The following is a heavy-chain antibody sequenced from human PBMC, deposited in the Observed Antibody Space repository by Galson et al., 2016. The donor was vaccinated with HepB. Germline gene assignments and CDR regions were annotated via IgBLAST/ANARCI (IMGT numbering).Heavy chain of an antibody. Sequence: ETLSLTCTVSGASMSSSYYYWDWIRQPPGKGLGWIGSIYYSGSTYYNPSLKSRVTISVDTSKNQFSLRLGSVTAADTAVYYCARRMRRWFGDPYYSTDVWGKGTTVTVSS. D-gene: IGHD3-10*01. CDR3: ARRMRRWFGDPYYSTDV. CDR1: GASMSSSYYY. CDR2: IYYSGST. J-gene: IGHJ6*03. V-gene: IGHV4-39*01.